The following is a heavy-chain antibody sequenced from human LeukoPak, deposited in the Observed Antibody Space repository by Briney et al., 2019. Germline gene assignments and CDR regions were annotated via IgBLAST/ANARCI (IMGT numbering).Heavy chain of an antibody. CDR1: GYTFTGYY. V-gene: IGHV1-2*02. CDR2: INPNSGGT. Sequence: GASVKVSCKASGYTFTGYYMHWVRQAPGQGLEWVGWINPNSGGTNYAQKFQGRVTMTRDTSISTAYMELSRLRSDDTAVYYCARADHYYCYYMDVWGKGTTVTVSS. J-gene: IGHJ6*03. CDR3: ARADHYYCYYMDV.